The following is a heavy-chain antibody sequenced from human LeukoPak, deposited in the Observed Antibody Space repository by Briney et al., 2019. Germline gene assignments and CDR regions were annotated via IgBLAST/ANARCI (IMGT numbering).Heavy chain of an antibody. V-gene: IGHV1-2*06. CDR1: GYSFTGHY. J-gene: IGHJ4*02. D-gene: IGHD3-22*01. CDR3: ARDRGYYDSSGYVLSFENPEDYYFDY. Sequence: GASVKVSCKAFGYSFTGHYIFWVRQAPGQGLEWMGRINPKTGATDYAQKFQGRVIMTGDTSISTAYMELRSPRSDDTAVYYCARDRGYYDSSGYVLSFENPEDYYFDYWGQGTLVTVSS. CDR2: INPKTGAT.